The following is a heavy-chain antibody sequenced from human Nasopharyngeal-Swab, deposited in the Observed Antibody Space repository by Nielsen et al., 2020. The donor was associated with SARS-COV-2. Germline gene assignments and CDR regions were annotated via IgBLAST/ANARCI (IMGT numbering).Heavy chain of an antibody. Sequence: GESLKISCAASGFSITTYGMTWVRQAPGKGLEWISGISELGTGIYYADSVWGRFTMSRDTSKNTVYLQMNTLRADDTALYFCTRGLTGHIVQWNPSPYWGQGTLVTVSS. V-gene: IGHV3-23*01. D-gene: IGHD1-14*01. CDR1: GFSITTYG. CDR2: ISELGTGI. CDR3: TRGLTGHIVQWNPSPY. J-gene: IGHJ4*02.